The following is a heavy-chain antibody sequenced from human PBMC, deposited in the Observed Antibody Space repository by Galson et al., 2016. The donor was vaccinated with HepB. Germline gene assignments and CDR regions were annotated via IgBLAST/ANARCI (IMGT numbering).Heavy chain of an antibody. J-gene: IGHJ6*02. Sequence: SETLSLTCAVYGGSFNGFYWTWIRQSPGKGLEWIGEINHSESSDYNPSLKSRVTLSVDTSQNQFSLRLSSVTAADTAVYYCARGSHYYGSGNEYLSLDGPPPKYLYGMDVWGQGTTVTVSS. CDR1: GGSFNGFY. CDR2: INHSESS. CDR3: ARGSHYYGSGNEYLSLDGPPPKYLYGMDV. D-gene: IGHD3-10*01. V-gene: IGHV4-34*01.